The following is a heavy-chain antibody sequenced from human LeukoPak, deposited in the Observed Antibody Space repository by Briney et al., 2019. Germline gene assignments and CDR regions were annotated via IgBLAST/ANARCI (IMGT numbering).Heavy chain of an antibody. Sequence: PGGSLRLSCTASGFTFSNFAMTRVRQAPGKGLEWVSVINDSGGGTSYADFGEGRFTIYRDNSKNTLYLQMNSLRAEDTAVYYCAKSDCTSTSCYTIDYWGQGTLVTVSS. CDR3: AKSDCTSTSCYTIDY. V-gene: IGHV3-23*01. CDR1: GFTFSNFA. D-gene: IGHD2-2*02. CDR2: INDSGGGT. J-gene: IGHJ4*02.